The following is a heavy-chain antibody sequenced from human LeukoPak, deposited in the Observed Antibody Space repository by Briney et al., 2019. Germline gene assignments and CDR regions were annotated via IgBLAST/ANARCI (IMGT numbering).Heavy chain of an antibody. CDR2: ISGSGGSI. CDR3: ARVRAMTTVTSDPFQH. J-gene: IGHJ1*01. D-gene: IGHD4-17*01. CDR1: GFTFSSYA. Sequence: GRSLRLSCAASGFTFSSYAMNWVRQAAGRGLEWVSVISGSGGSIDYADSVKGRFTISRDNSKNTLYLQMNSLRAEDTAIYYCARVRAMTTVTSDPFQHWGQGTLVTVSS. V-gene: IGHV3-23*01.